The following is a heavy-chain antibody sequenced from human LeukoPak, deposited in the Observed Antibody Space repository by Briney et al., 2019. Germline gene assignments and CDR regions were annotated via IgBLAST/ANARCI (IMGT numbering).Heavy chain of an antibody. V-gene: IGHV3-23*01. CDR2: ISGSGGSI. Sequence: GGSLRLSCAASGFTFSSYAMSWVRQAPGTGLEWVSAISGSGGSIYYADSVKGRFTISRDNSKNTLYLQMNSLRAEDTAVYYCAKAPLCGGDCYSVDRLDYWGQGTLVTVSS. J-gene: IGHJ4*02. CDR1: GFTFSSYA. D-gene: IGHD2-21*02. CDR3: AKAPLCGGDCYSVDRLDY.